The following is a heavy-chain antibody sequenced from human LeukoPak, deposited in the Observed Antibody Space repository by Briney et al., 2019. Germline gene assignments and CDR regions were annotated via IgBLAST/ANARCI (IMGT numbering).Heavy chain of an antibody. Sequence: PGGSLRLSCAASGFTFSSYAMSWVRQAPGKGLEWVSAISGSGGSTYYADSVKVRFTISRDNSRSTLSLQMDSLRAEDTATYYCATYRQIQVPFEFWGQGTLVTVSS. CDR1: GFTFSSYA. D-gene: IGHD5-18*01. J-gene: IGHJ4*02. CDR2: ISGSGGST. CDR3: ATYRQIQVPFEF. V-gene: IGHV3-23*01.